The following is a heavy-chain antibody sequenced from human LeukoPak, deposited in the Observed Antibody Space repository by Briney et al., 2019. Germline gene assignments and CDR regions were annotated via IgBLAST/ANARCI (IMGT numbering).Heavy chain of an antibody. Sequence: SVKVSCKASGGTFSSYAISWVRQAPRQGLEWMGRVIPILGIANYAQKFQRRVTIIADKSTSTAYMELSSLRSEDTAVYYCASPTSIPIEGGSTPELDYWGQGTLVTVSS. J-gene: IGHJ4*02. CDR1: GGTFSSYA. V-gene: IGHV1-69*04. CDR2: VIPILGIA. D-gene: IGHD3-10*01. CDR3: ASPTSIPIEGGSTPELDY.